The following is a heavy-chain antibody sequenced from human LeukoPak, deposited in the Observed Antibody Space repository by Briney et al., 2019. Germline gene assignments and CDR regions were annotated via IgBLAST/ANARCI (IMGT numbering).Heavy chain of an antibody. CDR3: AKGRGITMVRGVPFDY. J-gene: IGHJ4*02. Sequence: PGGSLRLSCAASGFTFSSYGMHWVRQAPGKGLEWVAFIRYDGSNKYYADSVKGRFTISRDNSKNTLYLQMNSLRAEDTAVYYCAKGRGITMVRGVPFDYWGQGTLATVSS. CDR1: GFTFSSYG. V-gene: IGHV3-30*02. CDR2: IRYDGSNK. D-gene: IGHD3-10*01.